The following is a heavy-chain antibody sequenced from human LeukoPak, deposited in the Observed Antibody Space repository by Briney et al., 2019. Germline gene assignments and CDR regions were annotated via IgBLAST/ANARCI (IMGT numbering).Heavy chain of an antibody. D-gene: IGHD3-10*01. J-gene: IGHJ4*02. CDR3: ARDRIALGSSV. CDR1: GFTFSSYS. CDR2: ISSSSSYI. V-gene: IGHV3-21*01. Sequence: GGSLRLSCAASGFTFSSYSMNWVRQAPGKGLEWVSSISSSSSYIYYAHSVKGRFTISRDNAKNSLYLQMNSLRAEDTAVYYCARDRIALGSSVWGQGTLVTVSS.